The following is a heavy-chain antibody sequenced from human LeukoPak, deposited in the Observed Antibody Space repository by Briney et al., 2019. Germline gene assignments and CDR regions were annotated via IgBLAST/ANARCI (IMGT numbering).Heavy chain of an antibody. CDR2: ISSSSSYI. CDR3: AKDRRGSSSSDNWFDP. D-gene: IGHD6-6*01. Sequence: PGGSLRLSCAASGFTFSSYSMNWVRQAPGKGLEWVSSISSSSSYIYYADSVKGRFTISRDNAKNSLYLQMNSLRAEDTAVYYCAKDRRGSSSSDNWFDPWGQGTLVTVSS. V-gene: IGHV3-21*01. CDR1: GFTFSSYS. J-gene: IGHJ5*02.